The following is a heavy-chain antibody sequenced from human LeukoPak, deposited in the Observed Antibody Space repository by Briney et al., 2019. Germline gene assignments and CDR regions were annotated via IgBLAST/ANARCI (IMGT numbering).Heavy chain of an antibody. V-gene: IGHV1-8*01. J-gene: IGHJ5*02. CDR2: MNPNSGNT. Sequence: ASVKVSCKASGYTFTSYDINWVRQATGQGLEWMGWMNPNSGNTGYAQKFQGRVTMTRNTSISTAYMELSSLRSEDTAVYYCARGRRTYYDFWSGYRNWFDPWGQGTLVTVSS. CDR1: GYTFTSYD. CDR3: ARGRRTYYDFWSGYRNWFDP. D-gene: IGHD3-3*01.